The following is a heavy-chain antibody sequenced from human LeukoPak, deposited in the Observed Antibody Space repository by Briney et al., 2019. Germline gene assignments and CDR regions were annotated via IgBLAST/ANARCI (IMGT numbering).Heavy chain of an antibody. CDR2: TIPIFGTA. J-gene: IGHJ4*02. V-gene: IGHV1-69*13. CDR3: ARGLQFYIFDY. CDR1: GGTFSSYA. D-gene: IGHD5-24*01. Sequence: SVKVSCKASGGTFSSYAISWVRQAPGQGLEWMGGTIPIFGTANYAQKFQGRVTITADESTSTAYMELSSLRSEDTAVYYCARGLQFYIFDYWGQGTLVTVSS.